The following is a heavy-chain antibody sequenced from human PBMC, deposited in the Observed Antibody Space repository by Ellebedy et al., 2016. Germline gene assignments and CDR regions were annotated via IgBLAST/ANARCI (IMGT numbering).Heavy chain of an antibody. CDR1: GGSISSSSCY. J-gene: IGHJ4*02. CDR2: IHYSGST. Sequence: SETLSLXXIVSGGSISSSSCYWGWIRQPPGKGLEWIGSIHYSGSTYYNPSLKSRVTISVDTSKNQFSVRLTSVTAADTAVYYCARHSAHSGTHPRPFDYWGQGTLVTVSS. CDR3: ARHSAHSGTHPRPFDY. V-gene: IGHV4-39*01. D-gene: IGHD1-26*01.